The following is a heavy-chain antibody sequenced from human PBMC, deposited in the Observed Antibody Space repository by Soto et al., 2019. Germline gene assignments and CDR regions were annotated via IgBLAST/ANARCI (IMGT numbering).Heavy chain of an antibody. V-gene: IGHV4-39*01. CDR1: GGSISSRNYY. D-gene: IGHD3-22*01. Sequence: SETLSLTCTVSGGSISSRNYYWGWIRQPPGKGLQWIGSMRYSGSPYDNPSLKSRVTISVDTSKNQFSLKLTSVTAADTAVYYCARLLYDRSGYYYFDFWGQGIPVTVSS. CDR3: ARLLYDRSGYYYFDF. J-gene: IGHJ4*02. CDR2: MRYSGSP.